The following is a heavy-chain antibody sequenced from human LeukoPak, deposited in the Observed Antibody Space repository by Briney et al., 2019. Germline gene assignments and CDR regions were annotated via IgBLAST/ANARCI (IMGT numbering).Heavy chain of an antibody. CDR2: IYRGDSDT. J-gene: IGHJ4*02. V-gene: IGHV5-51*01. CDR3: ARRYGRPFDY. D-gene: IGHD4-17*01. CDR1: EYTFNSYW. Sequence: GESLKISCKGSEYTFNSYWIAWVRQMPGKGLEWMGIIYRGDSDTRYSPSFQGQVTISADKSTSTAYLQWSSLKASDTAMYYCARRYGRPFDYWGQGTLVTVSS.